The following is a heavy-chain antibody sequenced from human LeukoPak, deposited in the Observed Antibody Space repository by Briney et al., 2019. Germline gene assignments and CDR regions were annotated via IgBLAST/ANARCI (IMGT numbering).Heavy chain of an antibody. J-gene: IGHJ4*02. Sequence: SGTLSLTCAVSGGSISSTNWWTWVRQPPGKGLEWSGEIYHTGSPNYNPPLKSRVTISIDKSKNQFSLKLSSVTAADTAVYYCARGYVLVWFGELLRGSTYFDYWGQGTLVIVSS. V-gene: IGHV4-4*02. D-gene: IGHD3-10*01. CDR1: GGSISSTNW. CDR3: ARGYVLVWFGELLRGSTYFDY. CDR2: IYHTGSP.